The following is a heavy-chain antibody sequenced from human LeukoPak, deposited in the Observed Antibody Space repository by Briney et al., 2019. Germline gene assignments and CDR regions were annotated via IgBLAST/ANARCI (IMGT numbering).Heavy chain of an antibody. Sequence: GGSLRLSCAASGFTFSSYAMHWVRQAPGKGLEWVAVISYDGSNKYYADSVKGRFTISRDNSKNTLYLQMNSLRAEDTAVYYCARDSVVVPAAYTYYYYGMYVWGQGTTVTVSS. J-gene: IGHJ6*02. CDR2: ISYDGSNK. CDR3: ARDSVVVPAAYTYYYYGMYV. CDR1: GFTFSSYA. V-gene: IGHV3-30*04. D-gene: IGHD2-2*01.